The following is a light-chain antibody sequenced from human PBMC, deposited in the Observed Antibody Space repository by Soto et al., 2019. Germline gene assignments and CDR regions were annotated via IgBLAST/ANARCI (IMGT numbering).Light chain of an antibody. CDR1: QSVSSNY. Sequence: EIVLTQSPGTLSLYPVERATLSCRASQSVSSNYLAWYQQKPGQAPKFLIYGASSMATGIPDRFSGSGFGTDFTLIIRRQEPDDFSVYYFQQYSSSPSTFDQGTRLQIK. J-gene: IGKJ5*01. CDR3: QQYSSSPST. CDR2: GAS. V-gene: IGKV3-20*01.